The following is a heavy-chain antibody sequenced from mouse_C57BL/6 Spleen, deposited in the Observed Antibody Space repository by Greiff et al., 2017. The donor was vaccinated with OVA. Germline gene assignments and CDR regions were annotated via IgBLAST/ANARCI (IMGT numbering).Heavy chain of an antibody. CDR1: GYSFTGYY. J-gene: IGHJ2*01. V-gene: IGHV1-42*01. Sequence: VQLQQSGPELVKPRASVKISCKASGYSFTGYYMNWVKQSPEKSLEWIGEINPSTGGTTYNQKFKAKATLTVDKSSSTAYMQLKSLTSEDSAVYYCARRDWAYWGQGTTLTVSS. D-gene: IGHD4-1*01. CDR2: INPSTGGT. CDR3: ARRDWAY.